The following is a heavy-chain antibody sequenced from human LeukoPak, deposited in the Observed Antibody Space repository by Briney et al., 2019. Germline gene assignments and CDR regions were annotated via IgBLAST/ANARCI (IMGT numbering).Heavy chain of an antibody. CDR2: INHSGST. D-gene: IGHD5-24*01. J-gene: IGHJ4*02. CDR3: ARGGEEMATITPFDY. CDR1: GGSISSYY. V-gene: IGHV4-34*01. Sequence: SETLSLTCTVSGGSISSYYWSWIRQPPGKGLEWIGEINHSGSTNYNPSLKSRVTISVDTSKNQFSLKLSSVTAADTAVYYCARGGEEMATITPFDYWGQGTLVTVSS.